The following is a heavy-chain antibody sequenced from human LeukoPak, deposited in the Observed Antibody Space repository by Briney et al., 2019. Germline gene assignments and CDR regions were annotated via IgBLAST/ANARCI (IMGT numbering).Heavy chain of an antibody. CDR3: AGVRYTTYYDFWSGLLVDAFDI. J-gene: IGHJ3*02. Sequence: PSETLSLTCTVSGGSISSYYWSWIRQPPGKGLEWIGYIYYSGSTNYNPSLKSRVTISVDTSKNQFSLKLSSVTAADTAVYYCAGVRYTTYYDFWSGLLVDAFDIWGQGTMVTVSS. CDR2: IYYSGST. CDR1: GGSISSYY. D-gene: IGHD3-3*01. V-gene: IGHV4-59*01.